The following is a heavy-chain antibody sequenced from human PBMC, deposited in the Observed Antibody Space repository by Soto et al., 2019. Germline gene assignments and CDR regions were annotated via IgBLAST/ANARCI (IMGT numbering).Heavy chain of an antibody. CDR3: AHSYYYGSGSLPGDFDI. CDR2: IYWYDDN. CDR1: GFSLSTSGVG. D-gene: IGHD3-10*01. V-gene: IGHV2-5*01. Sequence: QITLKESGPTLVKPTQTLTLTCTFSGFSLSTSGVGVGWIRQPPGNAMEWLALIYWYDDNRYRPSLKRRLNIATDTTKNLVVLTMTTMDPVDTTTYCCAHSYYYGSGSLPGDFDIWGQGTMVTGSS. J-gene: IGHJ3*02.